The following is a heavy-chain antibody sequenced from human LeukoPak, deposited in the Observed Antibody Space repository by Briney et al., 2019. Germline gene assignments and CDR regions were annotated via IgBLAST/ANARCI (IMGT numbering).Heavy chain of an antibody. Sequence: GVSLRLSCAASGFTFSSYPLHWVRQTPGKGLEWMALSSIVATQKYNADAVKGRFTISRDNSKNTLYLQMNSLRFEDAAVYYCVREGQQWLVEGSWYFDLWGRGTLVTVSS. J-gene: IGHJ2*01. CDR1: GFTFSSYP. V-gene: IGHV3-30*04. D-gene: IGHD6-19*01. CDR3: VREGQQWLVEGSWYFDL. CDR2: SSIVATQK.